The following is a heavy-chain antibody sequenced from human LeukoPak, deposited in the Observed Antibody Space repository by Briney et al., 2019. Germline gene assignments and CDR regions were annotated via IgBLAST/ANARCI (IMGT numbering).Heavy chain of an antibody. J-gene: IGHJ4*02. V-gene: IGHV1-18*04. CDR3: GRESGRGFDY. CDR1: GHIFASYG. Sequence: ASVKVSCKASGHIFASYGISWVRQAPGQGLEWMGWISGYNGNTNYAQKLQGRVTMTTDTSASTAYMEVRSLRSDDTAVYYCGRESGRGFDYWGQGTLVTVSS. D-gene: IGHD3-3*01. CDR2: ISGYNGNT.